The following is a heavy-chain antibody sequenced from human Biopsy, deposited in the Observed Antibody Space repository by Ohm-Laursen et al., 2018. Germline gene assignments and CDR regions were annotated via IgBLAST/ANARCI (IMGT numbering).Heavy chain of an antibody. Sequence: SETLSLTCAVSGGSISSDYWSWIRQSPGKGLEWIGYISNRGSTNYNPSLRGRVTISVDTSKNQFSLKLSSLTAADTAIYYCARGMRSSGWPYFDSWGQGTLVTVSS. V-gene: IGHV4-59*01. D-gene: IGHD6-19*01. CDR3: ARGMRSSGWPYFDS. J-gene: IGHJ4*02. CDR1: GGSISSDY. CDR2: ISNRGST.